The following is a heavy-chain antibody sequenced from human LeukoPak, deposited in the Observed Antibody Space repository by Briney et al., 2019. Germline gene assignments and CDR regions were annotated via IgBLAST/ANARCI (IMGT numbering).Heavy chain of an antibody. CDR1: GYTFTSYY. Sequence: ASVKVSCMASGYTFTSYYIHWVRQAPGQGLAWMGVINPSGGSTSYAQKFQGGVTLNRDASTSTVYMELSSLRSEDTVVYYCARGDIDYWGQGTLVTVSS. CDR2: INPSGGST. J-gene: IGHJ4*02. V-gene: IGHV1-46*03. CDR3: ARGDIDY. D-gene: IGHD2-15*01.